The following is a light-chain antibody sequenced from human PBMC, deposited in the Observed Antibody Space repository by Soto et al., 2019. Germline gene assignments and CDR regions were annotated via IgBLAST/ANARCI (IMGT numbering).Light chain of an antibody. CDR1: SSDVGDYKY. J-gene: IGLJ1*01. CDR3: CPYAGSYSYV. Sequence: QSALTQPRSVSGSPGQSVTISCTGTSSDVGDYKYVSWYRQHPGKAPKLMIYDVSERPSGVPDRFSGSKSGNTASLTISGLQAEDEADYYCCPYAGSYSYVFGTGTKVTVL. CDR2: DVS. V-gene: IGLV2-11*01.